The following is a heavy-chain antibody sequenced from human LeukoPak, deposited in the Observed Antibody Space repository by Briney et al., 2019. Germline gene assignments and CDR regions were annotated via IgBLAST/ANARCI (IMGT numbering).Heavy chain of an antibody. CDR2: IRYDGSNK. Sequence: GGSLRLSCAASGFTFSSYGMHWVRQAPGKGLEWVAFIRYDGSNKYYADSVKGRFTISRDNSKNTLYLQMNSLRAEDTAVYYCAKVNDYGDYVSFDYWGQGILVTVSS. CDR3: AKVNDYGDYVSFDY. V-gene: IGHV3-30*02. J-gene: IGHJ4*02. CDR1: GFTFSSYG. D-gene: IGHD4-17*01.